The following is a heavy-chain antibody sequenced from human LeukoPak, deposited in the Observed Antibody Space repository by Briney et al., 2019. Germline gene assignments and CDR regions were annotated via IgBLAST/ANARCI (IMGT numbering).Heavy chain of an antibody. V-gene: IGHV1-2*02. CDR1: GYTFTGYY. Sequence: AASVKVSCKASGYTFTGYYMHWVRQAPGQGLEWMGWINTNSGGTNYAQKFRGSVTMPRDTSISTAYMELSRLRSDDTAVYYCARSTLYCSGGSCYFGWFDPWGQGTLVTVSS. D-gene: IGHD2-15*01. J-gene: IGHJ5*02. CDR2: INTNSGGT. CDR3: ARSTLYCSGGSCYFGWFDP.